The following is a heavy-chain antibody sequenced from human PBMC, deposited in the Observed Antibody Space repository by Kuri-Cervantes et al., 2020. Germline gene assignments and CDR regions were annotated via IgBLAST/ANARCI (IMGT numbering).Heavy chain of an antibody. J-gene: IGHJ6*03. CDR3: AKVRSRPFFGVVSLVHYYYYYYMDA. Sequence: GESLKISCAASGFTFSSYGMHWVRQAPGKGLEWVAVISYDGSNKYYADSVKGRFTISRDNSKNTLYLQMNSLRAEDTAVYYCAKVRSRPFFGVVSLVHYYYYYYMDAWGKGTTVTVSS. V-gene: IGHV3-30*18. CDR1: GFTFSSYG. CDR2: ISYDGSNK. D-gene: IGHD3-3*01.